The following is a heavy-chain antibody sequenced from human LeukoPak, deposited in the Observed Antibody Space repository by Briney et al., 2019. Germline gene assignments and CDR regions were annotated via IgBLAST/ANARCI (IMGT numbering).Heavy chain of an antibody. CDR3: ARGHYDYVWGSYRYFPVYLDY. Sequence: SETLSLTCAVYGGSFSGYYWSWIRQPPGKGLEWIGEINHSGSTNYNPSLKSRVTISVDTSKNQFSLKLSSVTAADTAVYYCARGHYDYVWGSYRYFPVYLDYWGQGTLVTVSS. V-gene: IGHV4-34*01. CDR2: INHSGST. J-gene: IGHJ4*02. CDR1: GGSFSGYY. D-gene: IGHD3-16*02.